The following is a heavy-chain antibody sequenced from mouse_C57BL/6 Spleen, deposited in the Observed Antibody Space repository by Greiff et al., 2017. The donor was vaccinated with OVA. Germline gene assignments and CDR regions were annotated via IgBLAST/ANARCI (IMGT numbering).Heavy chain of an antibody. CDR1: GFTFSSYA. CDR3: AREGDGNYFDY. Sequence: EVKVVESGGGLVKPGGSLKLSCAASGFTFSSYAMSWVRQTPEKRLEWVATISDGGSYTYYPDNVKGRFTISRDNAKNNLYLQMSHLKSEDTAMYYCAREGDGNYFDYWGQGTTLTVSS. V-gene: IGHV5-4*01. D-gene: IGHD2-1*01. J-gene: IGHJ2*01. CDR2: ISDGGSYT.